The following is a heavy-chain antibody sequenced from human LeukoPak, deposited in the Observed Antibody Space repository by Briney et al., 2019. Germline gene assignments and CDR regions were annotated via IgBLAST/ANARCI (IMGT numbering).Heavy chain of an antibody. J-gene: IGHJ3*02. V-gene: IGHV4-59*01. Sequence: SSETLSLTCTVSGGSISSYYWSWIRQPPGKGLEWIGYIYYGGSTNYNPSLKSRVTISVDTSKNQFSLKLSSVTAADTAVYYCARSVGYAHAFDIWGQGTMVTVSS. CDR3: ARSVGYAHAFDI. CDR2: IYYGGST. CDR1: GGSISSYY. D-gene: IGHD3-16*01.